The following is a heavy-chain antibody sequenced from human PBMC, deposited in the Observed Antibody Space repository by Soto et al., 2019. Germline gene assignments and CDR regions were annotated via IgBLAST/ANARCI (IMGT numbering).Heavy chain of an antibody. V-gene: IGHV4-30-4*01. Sequence: QVQLQESGPGLVKPSQTLSLTCTVSGGSISSGDYYWSWIRQPPGKGLEWIGYIYYSGSTYYNPSLKSRVTIAVDTSKNLFSLKLSSVTAADTAVYYCASLVGATQQGHAFDIWGQGTMVTVSS. CDR2: IYYSGST. CDR3: ASLVGATQQGHAFDI. D-gene: IGHD1-26*01. J-gene: IGHJ3*02. CDR1: GGSISSGDYY.